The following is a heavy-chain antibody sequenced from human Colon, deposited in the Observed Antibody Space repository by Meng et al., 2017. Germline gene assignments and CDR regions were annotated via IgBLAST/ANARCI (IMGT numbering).Heavy chain of an antibody. D-gene: IGHD1-7*01. CDR3: GRDQGRELINH. CDR2: VYHRGDT. CDR1: GASIVSDIW. J-gene: IGHJ4*02. V-gene: IGHV4-4*02. Sequence: QGPLPRRVPGRWRPSGTRSITWTVSGASIVSDIWWSWVREPPGKGLEWIGEVYHRGDTNYNPSLKSRVDISVDKSKNQFYLSLFSVTAADTAVYYCGRDQGRELINHWGQGTLVTVSS.